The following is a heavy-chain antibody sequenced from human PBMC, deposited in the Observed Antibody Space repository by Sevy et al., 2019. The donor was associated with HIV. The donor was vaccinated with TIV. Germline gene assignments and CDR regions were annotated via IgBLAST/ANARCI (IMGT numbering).Heavy chain of an antibody. CDR2: ISGSAGST. V-gene: IGHV3-23*01. CDR1: GFTFSTYA. D-gene: IGHD2-15*01. J-gene: IGHJ6*02. Sequence: GGSLRLSCAASGFTFSTYAMSWVRQAPGKGLQWVSAISGSAGSTYYADFVKGRFTISRDNSKKTLDMQMNSLRAEDTAVYYCAKGDRTFYGLDVWGQGTTVTVSS. CDR3: AKGDRTFYGLDV.